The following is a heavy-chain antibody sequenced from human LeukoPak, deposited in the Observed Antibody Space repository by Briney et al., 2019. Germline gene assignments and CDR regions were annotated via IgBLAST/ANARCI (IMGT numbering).Heavy chain of an antibody. CDR1: GYSFTIYY. Sequence: GASVTVSCTASGYSFTIYYMHWVRQAPGQGLGWMGWINPKSGGTNYAQKFLGRVTMTRDTSINTAYMELSRLRSDDTAVYYCASLYGDYVASDYWGQGTLVTVSS. CDR2: INPKSGGT. CDR3: ASLYGDYVASDY. J-gene: IGHJ4*02. V-gene: IGHV1-2*02. D-gene: IGHD4-17*01.